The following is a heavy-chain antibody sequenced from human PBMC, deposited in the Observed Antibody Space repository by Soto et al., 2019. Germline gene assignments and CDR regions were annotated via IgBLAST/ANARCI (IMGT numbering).Heavy chain of an antibody. Sequence: GGSLRLSCAASGFTFSSYAMSWVRQAPGKGLEWVSAISGSGGSTYYADSVKGRFTISRDNSKNTLYLQMNSLRAEDTAVYYCAKARGVYDFWSGYYPNWFDPWGQGTLVTVSS. D-gene: IGHD3-3*01. J-gene: IGHJ5*02. CDR2: ISGSGGST. CDR1: GFTFSSYA. CDR3: AKARGVYDFWSGYYPNWFDP. V-gene: IGHV3-23*01.